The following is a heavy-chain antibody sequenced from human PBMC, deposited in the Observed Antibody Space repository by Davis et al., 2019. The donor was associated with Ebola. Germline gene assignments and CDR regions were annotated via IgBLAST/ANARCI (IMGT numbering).Heavy chain of an antibody. Sequence: SETLSLTCGVSGGSISSSNWWSWVRQPPGKGLEWIGEIYHSGTSNYNPALKSRVTISIDKSKNQFSLKLTSVAAADTAVYYCARDYYDSSGYLWYFDLWGRGTLVTVSS. CDR1: GGSISSSNW. CDR2: IYHSGTS. J-gene: IGHJ2*01. D-gene: IGHD3-22*01. V-gene: IGHV4-4*02. CDR3: ARDYYDSSGYLWYFDL.